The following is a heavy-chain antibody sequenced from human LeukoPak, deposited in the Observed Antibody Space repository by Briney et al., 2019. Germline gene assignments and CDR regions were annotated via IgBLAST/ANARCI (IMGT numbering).Heavy chain of an antibody. J-gene: IGHJ4*02. CDR2: IYHSGST. Sequence: SETLSLTCTVSGYSISSGYYWGWIRQPPGKGLEWIGSIYHSGSTYYNPSLKSRVTISVDTSKNQFSLKLNSVTAADTAVYYCARGDCITTSCFNPYYFDYWGQGTLVTVSS. D-gene: IGHD2-2*01. CDR1: GYSISSGYY. V-gene: IGHV4-38-2*02. CDR3: ARGDCITTSCFNPYYFDY.